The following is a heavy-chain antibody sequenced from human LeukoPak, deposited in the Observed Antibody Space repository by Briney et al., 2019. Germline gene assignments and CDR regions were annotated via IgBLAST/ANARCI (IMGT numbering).Heavy chain of an antibody. CDR2: INPNSGGT. CDR3: ARDQVALGSGWENAFDI. D-gene: IGHD6-19*01. CDR1: GYTFTGYY. J-gene: IGHJ3*02. Sequence: ASVKVSCKASGYTFTGYYMHWVRQAPGQGLEWMGRINPNSGGTNYAQKFQGRVTMTRDTSISTAYMELSRLRSDDTAVYYCARDQVALGSGWENAFDIWGQGTMVTVSS. V-gene: IGHV1-2*06.